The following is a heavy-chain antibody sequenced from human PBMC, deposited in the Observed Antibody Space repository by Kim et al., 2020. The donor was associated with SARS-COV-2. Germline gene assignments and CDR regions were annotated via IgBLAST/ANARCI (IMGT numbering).Heavy chain of an antibody. CDR3: ARVCGSTSCRYYYYGMDV. V-gene: IGHV1-8*01. CDR1: GYTFTSYD. Sequence: ASVKVSCKASGYTFTSYDINWVRQATGQGLEWMGWMNPNSGNTGYAQKFQGRVTMTRNTSISTAYMELSSLRSEDTAVYYCARVCGSTSCRYYYYGMDVWGQGTTVTVSS. J-gene: IGHJ6*02. D-gene: IGHD2-2*01. CDR2: MNPNSGNT.